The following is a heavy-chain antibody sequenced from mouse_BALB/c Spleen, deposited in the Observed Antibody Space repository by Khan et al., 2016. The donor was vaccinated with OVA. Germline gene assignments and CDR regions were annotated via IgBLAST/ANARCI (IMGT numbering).Heavy chain of an antibody. CDR2: ISYSGRT. D-gene: IGHD1-1*01. CDR3: ARSVTITTVVATDFDY. J-gene: IGHJ2*01. CDR1: GYSITSDYA. Sequence: EVQLVESGPGLVKPSQSLSLTCTVTGYSITSDYAWNWIRQFPGNKLEWMGYISYSGRTSYNPSLKSRIPITRDTSKNQFFLQLNSVTTDDTATYYCARSVTITTVVATDFDYWGQGTTLTVSS. V-gene: IGHV3-2*02.